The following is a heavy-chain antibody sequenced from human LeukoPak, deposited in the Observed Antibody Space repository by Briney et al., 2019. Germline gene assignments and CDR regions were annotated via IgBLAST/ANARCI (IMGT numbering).Heavy chain of an antibody. CDR3: ARDRNDAGAFDI. CDR2: ISSSSSYI. V-gene: IGHV3-21*01. CDR1: GFTFSSYS. J-gene: IGHJ3*02. Sequence: MPGGSLRLSCAASGFTFSSYSVNWVGQAPGKGLERVSFISSSSSYIYYADSVKGRFTISRDNAKNSLYLQMNSLRAEDTAVYYCARDRNDAGAFDIWGQGTMVTVS. D-gene: IGHD1-1*01.